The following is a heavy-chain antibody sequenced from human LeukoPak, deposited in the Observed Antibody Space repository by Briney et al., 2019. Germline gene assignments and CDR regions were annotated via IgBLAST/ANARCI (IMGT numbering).Heavy chain of an antibody. D-gene: IGHD5-18*01. Sequence: SETLSLTCAVYGGSFSGYYWSWIRQPPGKGLEWIGEINHSGSTNYNPSLKSRVTISVDTSKNQFSLKLSSVTAADTAVYYCARGSRRLPRLPRAFDIWGQGTMVTVSS. CDR2: INHSGST. CDR3: ARGSRRLPRLPRAFDI. J-gene: IGHJ3*02. V-gene: IGHV4-34*01. CDR1: GGSFSGYY.